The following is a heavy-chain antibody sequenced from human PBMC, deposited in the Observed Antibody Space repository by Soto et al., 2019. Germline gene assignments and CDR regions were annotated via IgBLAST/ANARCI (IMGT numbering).Heavy chain of an antibody. CDR2: ISYDGGNK. V-gene: IGHV3-30*03. CDR3: ARDPPVGDYWAGFQY. D-gene: IGHD4-17*01. CDR1: GFSFSSHG. J-gene: IGHJ4*02. Sequence: QVQLVESGGDVVQPGRSLTLSCLASGFSFSSHGMHWIRQAPGKGLEWLAVISYDGGNKNYADSVRDRFTISRDNSKNRVFLQINSLRPEDTAVYFCARDPPVGDYWAGFQYWGQGTLVIGSS.